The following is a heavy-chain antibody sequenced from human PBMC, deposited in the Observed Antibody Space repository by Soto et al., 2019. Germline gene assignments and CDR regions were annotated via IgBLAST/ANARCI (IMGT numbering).Heavy chain of an antibody. CDR1: GFIFINYA. J-gene: IGHJ4*02. CDR3: AKDHANGPGFGDK. CDR2: LSGSGDRT. Sequence: EVQLLESGGDLVQPGGSLRLSCAASGFIFINYAMTWVRRAPGKGLEWVSSLSGSGDRTYYADSVKGRFTISRDNSKNTLYLQMNSLRAEDTAVYYCAKDHANGPGFGDKWGQGILVTVSS. D-gene: IGHD3-10*01. V-gene: IGHV3-23*01.